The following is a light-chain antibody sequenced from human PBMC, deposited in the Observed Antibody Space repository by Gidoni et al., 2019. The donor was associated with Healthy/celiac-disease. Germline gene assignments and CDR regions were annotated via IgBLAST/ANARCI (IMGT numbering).Light chain of an antibody. CDR1: QSISSY. J-gene: IGKJ1*01. CDR2: AAS. CDR3: QQNYSNPWT. Sequence: DIQMTPYPSSLSASVGDRVTITCRASQSISSYLNWYQQKPGKAPKLLIYAASSLQSGVPSRFSGSGSGTDFTLTISSLQPEDFATYYCQQNYSNPWTFGQGTKVEIK. V-gene: IGKV1-39*01.